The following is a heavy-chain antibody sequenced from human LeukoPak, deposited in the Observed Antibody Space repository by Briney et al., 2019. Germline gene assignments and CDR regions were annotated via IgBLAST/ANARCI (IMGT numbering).Heavy chain of an antibody. CDR3: APPPYGDYGSRMYGMDV. D-gene: IGHD4-17*01. CDR1: GGSISSYY. Sequence: SETLSLTCTVSGGSISSYYWSWIRQPPGKGLEWIGEINHSGSTNYNPSLKSRVTISVDTSKSQFSLKLSSVTAADTAVYYCAPPPYGDYGSRMYGMDVWGQGTTVTVSS. CDR2: INHSGST. J-gene: IGHJ6*02. V-gene: IGHV4-34*01.